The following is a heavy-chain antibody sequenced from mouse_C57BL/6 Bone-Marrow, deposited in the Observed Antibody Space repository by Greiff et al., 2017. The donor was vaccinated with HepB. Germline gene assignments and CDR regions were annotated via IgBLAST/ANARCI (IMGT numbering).Heavy chain of an antibody. D-gene: IGHD2-1*01. CDR2: ISSGGSYT. J-gene: IGHJ4*01. CDR1: GFTFSSYG. CDR3: ARHFKGNGNYVAMDY. V-gene: IGHV5-6*02. Sequence: EVKLEESGGDLVKPGGSLKLSCAASGFTFSSYGMSWVRQTPDKRLEWVATISSGGSYTYYPDSVKGRFTISRDNAKNTLYLQMSSLKSEDTAMYYCARHFKGNGNYVAMDYWGQGTSVTVSS.